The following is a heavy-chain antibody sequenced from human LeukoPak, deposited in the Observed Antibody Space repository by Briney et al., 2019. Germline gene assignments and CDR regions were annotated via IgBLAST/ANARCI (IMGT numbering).Heavy chain of an antibody. CDR3: ARYNIGSYNNFDY. Sequence: GGSLTLTCAVSGLTLSSYWLHWVRHPPGRGLVWVSRVNRDGSITNYADSVKGRTTISRANDNDTLYLQMNSLRAEDTAVYYWARYNIGSYNNFDYWGQGTPVTVSS. V-gene: IGHV3-74*01. J-gene: IGHJ4*02. D-gene: IGHD6-19*01. CDR1: GLTLSSYW. CDR2: VNRDGSIT.